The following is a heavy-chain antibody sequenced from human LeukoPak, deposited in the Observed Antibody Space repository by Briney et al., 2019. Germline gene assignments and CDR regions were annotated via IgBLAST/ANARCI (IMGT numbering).Heavy chain of an antibody. Sequence: SETLSLTCTVSGGSISSSSYYWGWIRQPPGKGLEWIGSIYYSGSTYYNPSLKSRVTISVDTSKNQFSLKLSSVTAADTAVYYCARDTYDYSNYVSYYYMDIWGKGTTVTVSS. V-gene: IGHV4-39*02. CDR1: GGSISSSSYY. D-gene: IGHD4-11*01. CDR2: IYYSGST. CDR3: ARDTYDYSNYVSYYYMDI. J-gene: IGHJ6*03.